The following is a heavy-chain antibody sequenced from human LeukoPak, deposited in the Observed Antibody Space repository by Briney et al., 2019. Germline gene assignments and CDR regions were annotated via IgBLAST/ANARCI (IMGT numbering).Heavy chain of an antibody. CDR1: GFTFSSYS. CDR3: AKLMTTGLYYFDY. V-gene: IGHV3-21*04. Sequence: GGSLRLSCAASGFTFSSYSMNWVRQAPGKGLEWVSSISSSSSYIYYADSVKGRFTISRDNAKNSLYLQMNSLRAEDTAVYYCAKLMTTGLYYFDYWGQGTLVTVSS. J-gene: IGHJ4*02. D-gene: IGHD4-17*01. CDR2: ISSSSSYI.